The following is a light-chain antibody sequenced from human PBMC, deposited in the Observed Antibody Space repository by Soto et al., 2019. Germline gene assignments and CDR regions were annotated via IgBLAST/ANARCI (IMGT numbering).Light chain of an antibody. CDR3: QQYNNWPPT. CDR2: GSS. J-gene: IGKJ2*01. Sequence: DIVMTQSPVTLSVSPGERATLSCRASQSVSSNLAWYQQKPGQSPRLLLYGSSTRATGIPARFRGSGSGTEFTLTISSLQSEDFAVYYCQQYNNWPPTFGQGTKLKIK. CDR1: QSVSSN. V-gene: IGKV3-15*01.